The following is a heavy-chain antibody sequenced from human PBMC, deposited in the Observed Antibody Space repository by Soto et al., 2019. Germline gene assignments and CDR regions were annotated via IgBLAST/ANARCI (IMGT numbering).Heavy chain of an antibody. J-gene: IGHJ4*02. CDR1: GYTFTSYG. D-gene: IGHD7-27*01. CDR2: ISVHNGNT. Sequence: QVQLVQSGAEVKKPGASVKVSCKASGYTFTSYGISWVRQAPGQGLKWMGWISVHNGNTKYAQKLQGRVTMTTDTTTSTAYMEVRSLRSDDTAVYYCARDLNLGLGDYWGQGTLVTVSS. CDR3: ARDLNLGLGDY. V-gene: IGHV1-18*01.